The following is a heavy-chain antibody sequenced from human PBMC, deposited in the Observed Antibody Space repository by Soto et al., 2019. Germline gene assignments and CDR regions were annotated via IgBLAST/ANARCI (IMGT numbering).Heavy chain of an antibody. CDR1: GFTVSLNY. V-gene: IGHV3-66*01. CDR3: ARDGGGWYGRSD. D-gene: IGHD6-19*01. J-gene: IGHJ4*02. CDR2: IYSGGST. Sequence: GGSLRLSCAASGFTVSLNYMIWVRQAPGKGLEWVSIIYSGGSTYHADSVKGRFTISRDNSKNTVYLQMNDLRVEDTAVYYCARDGGGWYGRSDWGQGTLVTV.